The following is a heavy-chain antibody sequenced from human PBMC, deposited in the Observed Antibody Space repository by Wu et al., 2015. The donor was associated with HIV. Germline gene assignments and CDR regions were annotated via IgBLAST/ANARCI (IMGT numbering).Heavy chain of an antibody. Sequence: QVHLEQSGAEVKKPGSSVKVSCKASGGIFGSYSFSWVRQAPGQGLEWMGRIIPRFDKPNYAQKFEGRVTFTADEFSNTAYMELVDLRCDDTALYYCTRAHDGYTFGGYSASWGQGTPVHRLL. D-gene: IGHD3-3*01. J-gene: IGHJ4*02. CDR2: IIPRFDKP. V-gene: IGHV1-69*13. CDR3: TRAHDGYTFGGYSAS. CDR1: GGIFGSYS.